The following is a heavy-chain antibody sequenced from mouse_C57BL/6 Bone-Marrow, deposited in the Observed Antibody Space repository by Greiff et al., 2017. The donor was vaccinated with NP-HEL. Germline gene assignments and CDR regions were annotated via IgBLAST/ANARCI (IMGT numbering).Heavy chain of an antibody. J-gene: IGHJ4*01. CDR2: IRSKSNNYAT. V-gene: IGHV10-1*01. CDR1: GFSFNTYA. D-gene: IGHD2-14*01. Sequence: GGGLVQPKGSLKLSCAASGFSFNTYAMNWVRQAPGKGLEWVARIRSKSNNYATYYADSVKDRFTISRDDSESMLYLQMNNLKTEDTAMYYCVRIGEFYAMDYWGQGTSVTVSS. CDR3: VRIGEFYAMDY.